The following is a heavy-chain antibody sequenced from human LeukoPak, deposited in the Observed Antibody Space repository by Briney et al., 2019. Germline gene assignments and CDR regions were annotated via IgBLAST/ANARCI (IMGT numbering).Heavy chain of an antibody. Sequence: SETLSLTCVVSGASIRNSHHYWVWIRQPPGKGLEWIGSIYSSGSTYYNQSLRTRVTISVDTSKNQFSLKLSSVTAADTAVYYCARSSSGWSQGCFDYWGQGTLVTVSS. J-gene: IGHJ4*02. CDR2: IYSSGST. V-gene: IGHV4-39*01. CDR1: GASIRNSHHY. CDR3: ARSSSGWSQGCFDY. D-gene: IGHD6-19*01.